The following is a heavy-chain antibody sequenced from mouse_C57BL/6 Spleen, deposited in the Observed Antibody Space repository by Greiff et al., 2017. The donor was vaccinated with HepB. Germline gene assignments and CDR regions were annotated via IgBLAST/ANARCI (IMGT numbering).Heavy chain of an antibody. Sequence: VQLKQSGPGLVKPSQSLSLTCSVPGYSIPSGYYWNWIRQFPGNKLEWMGYISYDGSNNSNPTLKNRISITRDTSKNQFFLKLNSVTTEDTATYYCARGGDYDGDYWGQGTTLTVSS. CDR1: GYSIPSGYY. V-gene: IGHV3-6*01. D-gene: IGHD2-4*01. CDR2: ISYDGSN. CDR3: ARGGDYDGDY. J-gene: IGHJ2*01.